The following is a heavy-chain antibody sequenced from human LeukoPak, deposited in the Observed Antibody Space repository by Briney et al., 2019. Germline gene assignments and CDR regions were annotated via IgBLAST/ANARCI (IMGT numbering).Heavy chain of an antibody. V-gene: IGHV5-51*01. Sequence: GESLKTSCKGSGYSFTSYWIGWVRQMLGKGLEWMGIIYPGDSDTRYSPSFQGQVTISADKSISTAYLQWSSLKASDTAMYYCARREPHSSVNWFDPWGQGTLVTVSS. CDR2: IYPGDSDT. CDR1: GYSFTSYW. J-gene: IGHJ5*02. D-gene: IGHD6-25*01. CDR3: ARREPHSSVNWFDP.